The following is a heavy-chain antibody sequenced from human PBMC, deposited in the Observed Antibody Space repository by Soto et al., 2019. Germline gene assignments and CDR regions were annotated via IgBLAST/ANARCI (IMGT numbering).Heavy chain of an antibody. V-gene: IGHV3-7*01. CDR1: GFTFSNYW. Sequence: EVQLVESGGGLVQPGGSLRLSCAGSGFTFSNYWMSWVRQAPGKGLEWVANIKQDGSEKHYVDSVEGRFFISRDNAKNSLYLQMNSLRPEDTAVYYCAITQYAGAYWGQGTLVTVSS. J-gene: IGHJ4*02. CDR2: IKQDGSEK. CDR3: AITQYAGAY. D-gene: IGHD2-8*01.